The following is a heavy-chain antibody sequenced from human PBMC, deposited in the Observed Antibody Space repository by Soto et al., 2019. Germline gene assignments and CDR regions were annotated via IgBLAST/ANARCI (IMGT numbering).Heavy chain of an antibody. CDR3: ARGGRYDILTGSLYGMDV. D-gene: IGHD3-9*01. Sequence: QVQLVQSGAEVKKPGASVKVSCKASGDTFTSNGISWVRQAPGQGLEWMGWISTYNVNTNYAQKLQGRVTMTTDTSTSTAYMELRSLRSDDTAVYYWARGGRYDILTGSLYGMDVWGQGTTVTVSS. J-gene: IGHJ6*02. V-gene: IGHV1-18*01. CDR2: ISTYNVNT. CDR1: GDTFTSNG.